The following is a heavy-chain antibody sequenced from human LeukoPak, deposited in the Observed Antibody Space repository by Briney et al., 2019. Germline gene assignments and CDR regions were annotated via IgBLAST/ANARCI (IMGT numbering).Heavy chain of an antibody. CDR2: MYYSGST. V-gene: IGHV4-39*01. J-gene: IGHJ4*02. CDR3: ARQGRGIQLQTYFDY. D-gene: IGHD2-2*01. Sequence: PSETLSLTCTVSGGSMSSASYYWGWIRQPPGKGLEWIGSMYYSGSTYYNPSLKSRVTISVGTSKNQFSLKLSSVTAADTAVYYCARQGRGIQLQTYFDYWGQGTLVTVSS. CDR1: GGSMSSASYY.